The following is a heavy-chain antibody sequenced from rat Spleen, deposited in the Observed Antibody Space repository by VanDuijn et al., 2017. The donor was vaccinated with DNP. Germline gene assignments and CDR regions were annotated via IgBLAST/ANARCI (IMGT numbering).Heavy chain of an antibody. CDR3: AKLTVDY. CDR2: ISAGGDST. CDR1: GFTFRDYY. V-gene: IGHV5-25*01. D-gene: IGHD5-1*01. J-gene: IGHJ2*01. Sequence: EVQLVESGADLVQPGGSLKLSCAASGFTFRDYYMAWVRQAPRKGLEWVATISAGGDSTSFRDSVKGRFTVSRDNAKSTLYLQMDSLRSEDTATYYCAKLTVDYWGQGVMVTVSS.